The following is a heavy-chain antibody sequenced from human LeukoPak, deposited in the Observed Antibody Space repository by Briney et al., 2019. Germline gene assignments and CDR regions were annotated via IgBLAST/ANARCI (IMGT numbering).Heavy chain of an antibody. J-gene: IGHJ4*02. V-gene: IGHV1-18*01. CDR3: ARTWDYNPRGRFDD. CDR1: GYHSVNYA. CDR2: ISPFNGQT. Sequence: ASVKVSCKASGYHSVNYAITWVRQAPGQGLEWMGWISPFNGQTNYAQNVQGRVTMTIDTSTSTAYMELRSLRSDDTAVYYCARTWDYNPRGRFDDWGQGTLVTVSS. D-gene: IGHD4/OR15-4a*01.